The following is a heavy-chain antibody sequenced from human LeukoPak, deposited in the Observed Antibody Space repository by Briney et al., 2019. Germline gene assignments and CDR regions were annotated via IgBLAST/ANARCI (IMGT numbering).Heavy chain of an antibody. V-gene: IGHV4-39*01. D-gene: IGHD6-19*01. Sequence: SETLSLTCTVSGGSINSSSYYWGWIRQPPGKGLEWIGSIYYSGSTYYNPSLKSRVTISVDTSKNQFSLKLSSVTAADTAVYYCAGRIAVAGTSYFDYWGQGTLVTVSS. CDR1: GGSINSSSYY. CDR3: AGRIAVAGTSYFDY. CDR2: IYYSGST. J-gene: IGHJ4*02.